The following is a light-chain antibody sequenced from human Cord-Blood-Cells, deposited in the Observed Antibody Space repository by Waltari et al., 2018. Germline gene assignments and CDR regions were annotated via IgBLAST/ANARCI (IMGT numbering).Light chain of an antibody. CDR3: QQSYSTPPT. J-gene: IGKJ1*01. CDR2: AAS. CDR1: QSISSY. V-gene: IGKV1-39*01. Sequence: DIQMTQSPSSLSASVADRVTIICRASQSISSYLNWYQQKPGKAPKLLIYAASSLQSGVPSRFSGSGSGTDFTLTISSLQPEDFATYYCQQSYSTPPTFGQGTKVEIK.